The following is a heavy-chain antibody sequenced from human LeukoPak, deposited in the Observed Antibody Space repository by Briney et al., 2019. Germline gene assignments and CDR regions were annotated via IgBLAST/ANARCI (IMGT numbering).Heavy chain of an antibody. J-gene: IGHJ4*02. V-gene: IGHV3-21*01. Sequence: GGSLRLSCAASGFTFNTYNTNWVRQAPGKGLEWVSSISTSSGHIYYADSVKGRFTISRDNAKNSLYLQMNSLRAEDTAVYYCAPDTIFGAYWGQGTLVTVSS. CDR1: GFTFNTYN. CDR3: APDTIFGAY. CDR2: ISTSSGHI. D-gene: IGHD3-3*01.